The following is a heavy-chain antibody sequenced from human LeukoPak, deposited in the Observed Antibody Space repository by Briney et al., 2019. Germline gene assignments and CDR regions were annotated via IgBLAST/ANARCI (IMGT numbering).Heavy chain of an antibody. CDR1: GFTFSYYG. CDR2: IWYDGSNK. Sequence: PGGSLRLSCAASGFTFSYYGIHWVRQAPGKGLEWVAFIWYDGSNKYYADSVKGRFTISRDNSKNTLYLQMNSLRAEDTAVYYCAKDSGGNQFSYYMDVWGKGTTVTVSS. CDR3: AKDSGGNQFSYYMDV. V-gene: IGHV3-30*02. J-gene: IGHJ6*03. D-gene: IGHD4-23*01.